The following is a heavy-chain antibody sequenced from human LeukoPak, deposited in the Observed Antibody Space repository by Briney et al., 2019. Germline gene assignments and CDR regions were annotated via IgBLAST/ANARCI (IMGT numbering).Heavy chain of an antibody. J-gene: IGHJ4*02. V-gene: IGHV3-66*04. D-gene: IGHD6-13*01. CDR3: ARLPGSSSWSGEYYFDY. Sequence: GGSLRLSCAASGFTLSSYAMSWVRQAPGKGLEWVSVIYSGGSTYYADSVKGRFTISRDNSKNTLYLQMNSLRAEDTAVYYCARLPGSSSWSGEYYFDYWGQGTLVTVSS. CDR2: IYSGGST. CDR1: GFTLSSYA.